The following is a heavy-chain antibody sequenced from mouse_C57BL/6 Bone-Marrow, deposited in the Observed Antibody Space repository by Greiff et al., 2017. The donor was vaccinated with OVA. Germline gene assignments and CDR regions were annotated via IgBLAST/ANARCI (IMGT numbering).Heavy chain of an antibody. D-gene: IGHD2-4*01. Sequence: EVKLVESGGDLVKPGGSLKLSCAASGFTFSSYGMSWVRQTPDKRLEWVATISSGGSYTYYPDSVKGRFTISRDNAKNTLYLQMSSLKSEDTAMYYCARGLPMITRPLAWFAYWGQGTLVTVSA. CDR3: ARGLPMITRPLAWFAY. CDR1: GFTFSSYG. J-gene: IGHJ3*01. V-gene: IGHV5-6*01. CDR2: ISSGGSYT.